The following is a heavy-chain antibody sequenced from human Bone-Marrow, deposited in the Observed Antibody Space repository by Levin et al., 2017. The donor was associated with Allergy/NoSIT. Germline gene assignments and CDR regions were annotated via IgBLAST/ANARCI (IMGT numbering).Heavy chain of an antibody. CDR1: GFTFRSYG. Sequence: TGGSLRLSCVASGFTFRSYGMHWVRQAPGKGLEWVAVVSSDGRTKYYADSVKGRFTISRDNSKDTLSLQVNSLSAEDTAVYYCAKEAGWGQNAFDIWGQGTMVTVSS. CDR3: AKEAGWGQNAFDI. CDR2: VSSDGRTK. D-gene: IGHD7-27*01. J-gene: IGHJ3*02. V-gene: IGHV3-30*18.